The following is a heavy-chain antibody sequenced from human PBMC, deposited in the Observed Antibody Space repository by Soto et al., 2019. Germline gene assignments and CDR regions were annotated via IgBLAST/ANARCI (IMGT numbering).Heavy chain of an antibody. CDR3: ARRSRTMVRGVINYYYCYGMDV. J-gene: IGHJ6*02. CDR2: ISAYNGNT. Sequence: ASVKVSCKASGYTFTSYGISWVRQAPGQGLEWMGWISAYNGNTNYAQKLQGRVTMTTDTSTSTAYMELRSLRSDDTVVYYCARRSRTMVRGVINYYYCYGMDVWGQGTTVTVS. V-gene: IGHV1-18*04. CDR1: GYTFTSYG. D-gene: IGHD3-10*01.